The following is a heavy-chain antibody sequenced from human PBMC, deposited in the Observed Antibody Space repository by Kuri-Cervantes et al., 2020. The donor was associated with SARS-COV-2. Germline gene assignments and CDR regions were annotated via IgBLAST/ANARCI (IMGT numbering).Heavy chain of an antibody. CDR3: ATSPGAPYYFDY. D-gene: IGHD3-16*01. J-gene: IGHJ4*02. Sequence: SVKVSCKPSGGTFNSYGINWVRQAPGQGLEWMGGIIPPFRSANYAQKFQGRVTITTDKSTSTAYMELNSLRSEDTALYYCATSPGAPYYFDYWGQGTLVTVSS. CDR1: GGTFNSYG. V-gene: IGHV1-69*05. CDR2: IIPPFRSA.